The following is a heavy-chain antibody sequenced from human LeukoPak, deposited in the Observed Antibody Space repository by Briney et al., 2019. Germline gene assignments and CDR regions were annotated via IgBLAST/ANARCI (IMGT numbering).Heavy chain of an antibody. J-gene: IGHJ5*02. V-gene: IGHV4-31*03. CDR1: GGSISSGGYY. CDR3: ARFLIPIAARPGWWFDP. D-gene: IGHD6-6*01. Sequence: SETLSLTCTVSGGSISSGGYYWSWIRQHPGTGLEWIGYIYYSGSTYYNPSLKSRVTISVDTSKNQFSLKLSSVTAADTAVYYCARFLIPIAARPGWWFDPWGQGTLVTVSS. CDR2: IYYSGST.